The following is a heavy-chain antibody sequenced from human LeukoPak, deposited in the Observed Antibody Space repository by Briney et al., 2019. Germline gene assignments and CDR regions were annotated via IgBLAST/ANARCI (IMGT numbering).Heavy chain of an antibody. Sequence: PSETLSLTCAVYGGSFSDYYWSWIRQSPGKGLEWIGEINHSGSTNYNPSLKSRVTISVDTSKNQFSLKLSSVTAADTAVYYCARPRIAAAGGDYWGQGTLVTVSS. CDR1: GGSFSDYY. D-gene: IGHD6-13*01. J-gene: IGHJ4*02. V-gene: IGHV4-34*01. CDR3: ARPRIAAAGGDY. CDR2: INHSGST.